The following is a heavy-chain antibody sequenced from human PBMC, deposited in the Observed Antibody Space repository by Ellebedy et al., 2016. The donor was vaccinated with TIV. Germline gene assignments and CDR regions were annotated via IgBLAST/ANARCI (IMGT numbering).Heavy chain of an antibody. CDR2: ISHTGSRT. Sequence: PGGSLRLSCAASGFTFNSYAMSWVRQAPGKGLEWVSTISHTGSRTYYANSVEGRFIISRDNSKRTLYLKMNSLRAEDTAVYYCAKGRGGGSDSSAPRYYFDSWGLGTLVTVSS. CDR3: AKGRGGGSDSSAPRYYFDS. CDR1: GFTFNSYA. D-gene: IGHD6-19*01. V-gene: IGHV3-23*01. J-gene: IGHJ4*02.